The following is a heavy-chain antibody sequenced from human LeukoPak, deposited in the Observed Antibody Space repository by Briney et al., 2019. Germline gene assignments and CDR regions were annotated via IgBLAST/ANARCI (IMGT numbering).Heavy chain of an antibody. Sequence: SQTLSLTCAISGDGVSSNSAAWNWIRQPPSRGLEWLGRTYYRSKWYNDYAESVKSRIIINPDTSKNQFSLQLNSVTPEDTAVYYCARGRPYDYWGQGTLVTVSS. CDR3: ARGRPYDY. CDR1: GDGVSSNSAA. J-gene: IGHJ4*02. V-gene: IGHV6-1*01. D-gene: IGHD6-6*01. CDR2: TYYRSKWYN.